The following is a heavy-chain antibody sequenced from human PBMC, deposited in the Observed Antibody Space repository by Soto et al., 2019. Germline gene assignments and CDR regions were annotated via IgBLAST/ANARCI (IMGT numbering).Heavy chain of an antibody. CDR2: ISSSSSYI. CDR3: ASHSPMYSSSWYDAFDI. V-gene: IGHV3-21*01. D-gene: IGHD6-13*01. CDR1: GFTFSSYS. Sequence: EVQLVESGGGLVKPGGSLRLSCAASGFTFSSYSMNWVRQAPGKGLKWVSSISSSSSYIYYADSVKGRFTISRDNAKNSLYLQMNSLRAEDTAVYYCASHSPMYSSSWYDAFDIWGQGTMVTVSS. J-gene: IGHJ3*02.